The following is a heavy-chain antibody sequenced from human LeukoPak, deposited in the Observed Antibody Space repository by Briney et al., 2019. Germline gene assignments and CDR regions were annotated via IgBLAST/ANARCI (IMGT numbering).Heavy chain of an antibody. Sequence: GSLRLSCAAFGFSFDTHGMHWVRQAPGKGLEWVAVIWYDGSKKYYADSVKGRFTISRDNSKKSLFLQMNSLRAEDTALYYCARDVFADSSGGSFDFWGQGTPVTVSS. CDR2: IWYDGSKK. V-gene: IGHV3-33*01. D-gene: IGHD3-16*01. CDR1: GFSFDTHG. CDR3: ARDVFADSSGGSFDF. J-gene: IGHJ4*02.